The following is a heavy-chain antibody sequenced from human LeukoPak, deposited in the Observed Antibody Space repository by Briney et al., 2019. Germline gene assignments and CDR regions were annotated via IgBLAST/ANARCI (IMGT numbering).Heavy chain of an antibody. CDR3: ARDAAPGVANPVLLDY. V-gene: IGHV3-48*03. CDR1: GFAVSSYE. Sequence: GGSLRLSCAASGFAVSSYEMNWIRQAPGKGLEWVAYISTSGNVIYYADSVKGRFTISRDNARNSLYLQMNSLGAEDTAIYYCARDAAPGVANPVLLDYWGQGTLVTVSS. CDR2: ISTSGNVI. J-gene: IGHJ4*02. D-gene: IGHD7-27*01.